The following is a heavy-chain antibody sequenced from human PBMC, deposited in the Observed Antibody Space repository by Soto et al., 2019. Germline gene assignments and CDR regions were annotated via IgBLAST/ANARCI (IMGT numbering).Heavy chain of an antibody. J-gene: IGHJ4*02. D-gene: IGHD5-12*01. V-gene: IGHV3-23*01. CDR1: GFTFSSSA. CDR3: AKAPATYDCPYYFDY. CDR2: ISGSGGST. Sequence: PGGSLRLSCAASGFTFSSSAMSWVRQAPGKGLEWVSAISGSGGSTYYADSVKGRFTISRDDSKDTLFLQMNGLRAEDTAVYYCAKAPATYDCPYYFDYWGQGTRVTVSS.